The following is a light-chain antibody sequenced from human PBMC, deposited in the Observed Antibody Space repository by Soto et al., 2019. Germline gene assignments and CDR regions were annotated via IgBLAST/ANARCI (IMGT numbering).Light chain of an antibody. CDR1: QSVSSN. CDR2: GAS. J-gene: IGKJ2*01. CDR3: QQYNNWPPYT. Sequence: EIVMTQSPATLSVSPGERATLSCRASQSVSSNLAWYQQKPGQAPRLLIYGASTRATGIPARFSGSGSGTEFTPTISSLQSEDFALYYCQQYNNWPPYTFGQGTQLEIK. V-gene: IGKV3-15*01.